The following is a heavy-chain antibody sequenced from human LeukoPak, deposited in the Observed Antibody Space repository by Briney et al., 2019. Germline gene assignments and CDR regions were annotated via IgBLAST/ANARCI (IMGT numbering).Heavy chain of an antibody. J-gene: IGHJ4*02. D-gene: IGHD6-13*01. CDR3: ARGPLIAAAGYYLDY. CDR2: IDPNSGDT. CDR1: GYTFTGYY. Sequence: GASVKVSCKASGYTFTGYYIHWVRQAPGQGLEWMGWIDPNSGDTKYVQKFQGRVTMTRDTSISTAYMDLSSLRSDDTAMYYCARGPLIAAAGYYLDYWGQGTLVTVSS. V-gene: IGHV1-2*02.